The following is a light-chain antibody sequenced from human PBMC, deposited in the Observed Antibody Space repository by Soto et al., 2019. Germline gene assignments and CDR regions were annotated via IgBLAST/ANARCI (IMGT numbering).Light chain of an antibody. CDR1: SSDVGGYNF. V-gene: IGLV2-8*01. J-gene: IGLJ1*01. Sequence: QSALTQPPSASGSPGQSVTISCTGTSSDVGGYNFVSWYQQHPGKAPKLMICEVSKRPSGVPDRFSGSKSGNTASLTVSGLQAEDEADYYCSSYAGNNIYVFGTGTKLTVL. CDR2: EVS. CDR3: SSYAGNNIYV.